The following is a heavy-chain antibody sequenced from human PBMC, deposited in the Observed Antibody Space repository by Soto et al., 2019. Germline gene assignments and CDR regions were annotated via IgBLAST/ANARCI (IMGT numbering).Heavy chain of an antibody. CDR3: ARATGMAPFDY. V-gene: IGHV4-4*02. J-gene: IGHJ4*02. D-gene: IGHD5-18*01. Sequence: SDTLSLTSAVSGGSISSSNWWNWVRQPPGKGLEWIREIYHSGSTNYNQSLKSRVTISVDKSKNQFSLKLSSVTAADTAVYYCARATGMAPFDYWGQGTLVTVSS. CDR2: IYHSGST. CDR1: GGSISSSNW.